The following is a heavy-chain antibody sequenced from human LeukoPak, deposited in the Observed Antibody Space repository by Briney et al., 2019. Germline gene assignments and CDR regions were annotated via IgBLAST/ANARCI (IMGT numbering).Heavy chain of an antibody. J-gene: IGHJ6*02. CDR2: ISSSSSYI. Sequence: PGGSLRLSCAASGFTFSSDSMNWVRQAPGKGLEWVSSISSSSSYIYYADSVKGRFTISRDNAKNSLYLQMNSLRAEDTAVYYCARDHLYDFWSGYSYGMDVWGQGTTVTVSS. CDR1: GFTFSSDS. D-gene: IGHD3-3*01. V-gene: IGHV3-21*01. CDR3: ARDHLYDFWSGYSYGMDV.